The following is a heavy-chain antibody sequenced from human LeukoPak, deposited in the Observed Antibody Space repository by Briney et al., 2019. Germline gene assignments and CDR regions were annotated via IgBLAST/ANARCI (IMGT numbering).Heavy chain of an antibody. J-gene: IGHJ6*03. V-gene: IGHV4-39*07. CDR1: GGSISSSSYY. Sequence: PSETLSLTCTVSGGSISSSSYYWGWIRQPPGKGLEWIGSIYYSGSTYYNPSLKSRVAISVDTSKNQFSLKLSSVTAADTAVYYCARTTEGGYTYGYFYYYYMDVWGKGTTVTISS. CDR3: ARTTEGGYTYGYFYYYYMDV. CDR2: IYYSGST. D-gene: IGHD5-18*01.